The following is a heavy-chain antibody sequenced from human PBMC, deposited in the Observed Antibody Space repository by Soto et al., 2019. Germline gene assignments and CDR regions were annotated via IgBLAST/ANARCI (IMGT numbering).Heavy chain of an antibody. V-gene: IGHV1-46*01. CDR2: IYTSDGSA. CDR3: ARLVNWKAVFDS. CDR1: GYTFTSYQ. D-gene: IGHD1-1*01. Sequence: QVQLVQSGAEVKKPGASVKVSCKASGYTFTSYQMHWMRQAPRQGLEWMGRIYTSDGSATHAQKFQGRVTMTRDTSTSTVHMELSSLKSEDTAMYFCARLVNWKAVFDSWGQGTLVTVSS. J-gene: IGHJ5*01.